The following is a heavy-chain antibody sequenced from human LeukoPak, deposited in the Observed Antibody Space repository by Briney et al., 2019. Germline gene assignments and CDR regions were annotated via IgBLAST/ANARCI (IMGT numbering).Heavy chain of an antibody. D-gene: IGHD3-22*01. CDR2: IIPILGIA. V-gene: IGHV1-69*04. CDR1: GGTFSSYA. Sequence: VASVKVSCKASGGTFSSYAISWVRQAPGQGLEWVGRIIPILGIANYAQKFQGRVTITADKSTSTAYMELSSLRSEDTAVYYCARVVYDSSGYPPLNWFDPWGQGTLVTVSS. CDR3: ARVVYDSSGYPPLNWFDP. J-gene: IGHJ5*02.